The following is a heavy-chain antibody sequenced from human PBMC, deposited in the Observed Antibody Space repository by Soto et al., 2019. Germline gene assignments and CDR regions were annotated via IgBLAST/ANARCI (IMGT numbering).Heavy chain of an antibody. CDR3: ARPLSRDPSSYFQH. CDR1: GYSFTSYW. Sequence: GESLKLSCXGSGYSFTSYWIVLVRQMPGKGLEWMGIIYPGDSDTRYSPSFQGQVTISADKSISTAYLQWSSLNASDTAMYYCARPLSRDPSSYFQHWGQGTLVTVSS. V-gene: IGHV5-51*01. J-gene: IGHJ1*01. CDR2: IYPGDSDT. D-gene: IGHD6-13*01.